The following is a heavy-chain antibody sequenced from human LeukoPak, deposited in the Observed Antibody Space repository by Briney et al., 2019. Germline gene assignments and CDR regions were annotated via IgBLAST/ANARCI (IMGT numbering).Heavy chain of an antibody. Sequence: ASVKVSCKASGYTFTSYGISWVRQAPGQGLEWMSWITPYNGHTNYPKKLQGRVTMTTDTSTSTAYMELRSLRFDDTAVYYCARGDHSGSYLIDYWGQGTLVTVSS. D-gene: IGHD1-26*01. CDR2: ITPYNGHT. CDR3: ARGDHSGSYLIDY. J-gene: IGHJ4*02. CDR1: GYTFTSYG. V-gene: IGHV1-18*01.